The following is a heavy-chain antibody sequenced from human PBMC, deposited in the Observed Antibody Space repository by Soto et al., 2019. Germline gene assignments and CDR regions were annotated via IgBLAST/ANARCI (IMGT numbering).Heavy chain of an antibody. J-gene: IGHJ4*02. D-gene: IGHD3-3*01. CDR3: ARGRRYDFWSGYPAKYYFDY. V-gene: IGHV4-30-4*01. Sequence: SETLSLTCTVSGGSISSGDYYWSWIRQPPGKGLEWIGYIYYSGSTNYNPSLKSRVTISVDTSKNQFSLKLSSVTAADTAVYYCARGRRYDFWSGYPAKYYFDYWGQGTLVTVSS. CDR2: IYYSGST. CDR1: GGSISSGDYY.